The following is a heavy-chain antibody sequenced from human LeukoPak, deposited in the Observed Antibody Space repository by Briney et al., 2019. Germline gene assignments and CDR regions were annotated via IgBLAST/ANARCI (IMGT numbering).Heavy chain of an antibody. CDR2: ISSSSSYI. CDR1: GFTFSSYS. Sequence: GGSLRLFCAASGFTFSSYSMNWVRQAPGKGLEWVSSISSSSSYIYYADSVKGRFTISRDNAKNSLYLQMNSLRAEDTAVYYCARASGPEWMVRGVTMGPLSYWGQGTLVTVSS. V-gene: IGHV3-21*01. CDR3: ARASGPEWMVRGVTMGPLSY. D-gene: IGHD3-10*01. J-gene: IGHJ4*02.